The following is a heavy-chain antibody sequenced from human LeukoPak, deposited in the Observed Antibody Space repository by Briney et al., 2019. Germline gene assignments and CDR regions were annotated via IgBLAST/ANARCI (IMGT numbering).Heavy chain of an antibody. CDR2: IYYSGST. Sequence: SETLSLTCTVSGGSISSGDYYWSWIRQPPGKGLEWIGYIYYSGSTYYNPSLKSRVTISVDTSKNQFSPKLSSVTAADTAVYYCARGRGSIVVVPAAMSANNWFDPWGQGTLVTVSS. CDR1: GGSISSGDYY. D-gene: IGHD2-2*01. J-gene: IGHJ5*02. CDR3: ARGRGSIVVVPAAMSANNWFDP. V-gene: IGHV4-30-4*01.